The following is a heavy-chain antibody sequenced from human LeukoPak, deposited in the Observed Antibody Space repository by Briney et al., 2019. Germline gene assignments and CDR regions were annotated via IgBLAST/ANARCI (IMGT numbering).Heavy chain of an antibody. V-gene: IGHV1-18*01. CDR2: ISAYNGNT. J-gene: IGHJ6*03. CDR1: GYTFTSYG. Sequence: GASVKLSCKASGYTFTSYGISWVRQAPGQGLEWMGWISAYNGNTNYAQKLQGRVTMTTDTSTSTAYMELRSLTSDDTAVYSCTRLSGSYYYYYYMDVWGKGTTVTVSS. CDR3: TRLSGSYYYYYYMDV. D-gene: IGHD1-26*01.